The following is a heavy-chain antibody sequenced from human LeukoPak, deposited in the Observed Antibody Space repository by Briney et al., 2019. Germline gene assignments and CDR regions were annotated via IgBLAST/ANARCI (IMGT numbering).Heavy chain of an antibody. V-gene: IGHV3-30*18. CDR2: ISYDGSNK. Sequence: SGGSLRLSCAASGFTFSSYGMHWVRQAPGKGLEWVAVISYDGSNKYYADSVKGRFTISRNNSKNTLYLQMNSLRAEDTAVYYCAKDIGGSGDGFDYWGQGTLVTVSS. CDR1: GFTFSSYG. D-gene: IGHD3-10*01. J-gene: IGHJ4*02. CDR3: AKDIGGSGDGFDY.